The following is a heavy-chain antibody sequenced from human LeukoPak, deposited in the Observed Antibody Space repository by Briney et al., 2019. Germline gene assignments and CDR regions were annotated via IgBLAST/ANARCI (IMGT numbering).Heavy chain of an antibody. D-gene: IGHD1-26*01. CDR1: GFTFSTYG. CDR2: IRYDGSNK. CDR3: AKAPRGSGSYYGDY. Sequence: GGSLRLXCAASGFTFSTYGMQWVRQAPGKGLEWVAFIRYDGSNKYYADSVKGRFTISRDNSKNTLYLQMNSLRAEDTAVYHCAKAPRGSGSYYGDYWGQGTLVTVSS. J-gene: IGHJ4*02. V-gene: IGHV3-30*02.